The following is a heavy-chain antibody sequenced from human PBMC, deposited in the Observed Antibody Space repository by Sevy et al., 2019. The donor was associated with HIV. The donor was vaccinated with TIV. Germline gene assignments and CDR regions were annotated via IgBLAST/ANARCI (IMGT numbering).Heavy chain of an antibody. CDR1: GFTFSTYN. Sequence: GGSLRLSCAASGFTFSTYNMNWVRQAPGKGLEWVSSISRSSSYIYYGDSVKGRFTISGDNAKNSLYLQMNSLRAEDTALYYCAGLYCSSTSCRLGDYYMDVWGKGTTVTVSS. D-gene: IGHD2-2*01. CDR3: AGLYCSSTSCRLGDYYMDV. J-gene: IGHJ6*03. V-gene: IGHV3-21*01. CDR2: ISRSSSYI.